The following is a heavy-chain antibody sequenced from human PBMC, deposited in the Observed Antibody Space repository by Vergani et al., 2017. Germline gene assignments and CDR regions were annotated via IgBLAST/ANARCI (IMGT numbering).Heavy chain of an antibody. CDR1: GGSISSYY. Sequence: QVQLQESGPGLVKPSETLSLTCTVSGGSISSYYWSWIRQPPGKGLEWIGYIYYSGSTNYNPSLKSRVTISVDTSKNQFSLKLSSVTAADTAVYYCARAVYYYDSKGACDIWGQGTMVTVSS. D-gene: IGHD3-22*01. CDR3: ARAVYYYDSKGACDI. V-gene: IGHV4-59*01. CDR2: IYYSGST. J-gene: IGHJ3*02.